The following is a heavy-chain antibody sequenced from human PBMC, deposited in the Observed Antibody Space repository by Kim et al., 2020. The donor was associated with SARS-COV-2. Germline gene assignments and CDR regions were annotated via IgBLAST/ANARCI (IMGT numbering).Heavy chain of an antibody. J-gene: IGHJ4*02. CDR3: ARDYGGSAGY. Sequence: GGSLRLSCAASGFLFSSYGMHWVRQAPGKGLEWVAVIWYDGSNKFYADSVKGRFTISRDNSKNTLYLQMNSLRAEDTAVYHCARDYGGSAGYWGQGTLVTVSS. V-gene: IGHV3-33*01. D-gene: IGHD4-17*01. CDR2: IWYDGSNK. CDR1: GFLFSSYG.